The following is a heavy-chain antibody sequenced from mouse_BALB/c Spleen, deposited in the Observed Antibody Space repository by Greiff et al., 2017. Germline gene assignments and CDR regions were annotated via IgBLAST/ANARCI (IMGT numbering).Heavy chain of an antibody. D-gene: IGHD2-4*01. CDR1: GFNIKDTY. CDR2: IDPANGNT. V-gene: IGHV14-3*02. CDR3: ARWDDYAEGFAY. J-gene: IGHJ3*01. Sequence: EVKLVESGAELVKPGASVKLSCTASGFNIKDTYMHWVKQRPEQGLEWIGRIDPANGNTKYDPKFQGKATITADTSSNTAYLQLSSLTSEDTAVYYCARWDDYAEGFAYWGQGTLVTVSA.